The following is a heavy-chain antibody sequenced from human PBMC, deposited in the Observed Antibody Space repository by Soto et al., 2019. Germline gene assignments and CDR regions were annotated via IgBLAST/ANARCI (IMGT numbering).Heavy chain of an antibody. V-gene: IGHV1-18*01. Sequence: QVQLLQSGAEVKKPGASVRVSCKASGYTFTDYGFSWVRQAPGQGLEWMGWITPYTGNTNFAQKFQGRVTMAEDRFTRTAYMDLSSLTSDDTAVYYCARDRGSGRYYVGPYFFDYWGQGTLVTVSS. CDR2: ITPYTGNT. CDR3: ARDRGSGRYYVGPYFFDY. D-gene: IGHD1-26*01. CDR1: GYTFTDYG. J-gene: IGHJ4*02.